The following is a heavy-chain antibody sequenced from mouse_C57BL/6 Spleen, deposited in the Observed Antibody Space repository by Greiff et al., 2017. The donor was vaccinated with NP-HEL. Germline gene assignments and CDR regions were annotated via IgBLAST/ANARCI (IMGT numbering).Heavy chain of an antibody. CDR1: GFTFSSYA. CDR2: ISDGGSYT. V-gene: IGHV5-4*01. Sequence: EVQLVESGGGLVKPGGSLKLSCAASGFTFSSYAMSWVRQTPEKRLEWVATISDGGSYTYYPDNVKGRFTISRDNAKNNLYLQMSHLKSEDTAMYYCARDSYGSSYAMDYWGQGTSVTVSS. CDR3: ARDSYGSSYAMDY. D-gene: IGHD1-1*01. J-gene: IGHJ4*01.